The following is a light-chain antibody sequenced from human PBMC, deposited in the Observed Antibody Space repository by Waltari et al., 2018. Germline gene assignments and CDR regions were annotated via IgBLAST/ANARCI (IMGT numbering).Light chain of an antibody. CDR2: KAS. V-gene: IGKV1-5*03. Sequence: DVQMTQSPSTLSASVGDRVTITCRASQSISNWLAWYQQKPGKAPKVLIYKASNLESGVPPRFSGSGSGTEFTLTSSSLQPDDCATYYCQQYSTYSRTFGQGTKVEIK. CDR3: QQYSTYSRT. CDR1: QSISNW. J-gene: IGKJ1*01.